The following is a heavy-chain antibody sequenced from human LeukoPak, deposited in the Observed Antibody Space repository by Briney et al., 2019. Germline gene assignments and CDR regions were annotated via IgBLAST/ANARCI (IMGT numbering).Heavy chain of an antibody. CDR3: ARWDRDRNSDFDY. D-gene: IGHD1-26*01. V-gene: IGHV1-18*01. CDR2: ISAYNGAT. CDR1: GYTFSNYG. J-gene: IGHJ4*02. Sequence: ASVKVSCKASGYTFSNYGINWVRQAPGQGLEWMGWISAYNGATNSAQNLQGRVTMTTDTSTSTAYLELRSLRSDDTAVYYCARWDRDRNSDFDYWGQGTLVTFSS.